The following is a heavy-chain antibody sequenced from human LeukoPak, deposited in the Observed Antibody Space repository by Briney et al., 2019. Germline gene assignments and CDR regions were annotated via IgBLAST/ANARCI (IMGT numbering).Heavy chain of an antibody. V-gene: IGHV4-59*08. CDR1: GASIHDDH. CDR2: VYYRGSA. Sequence: PSETLSLTCTVSGASIHDDHFTWIRQPPGRGLEWIGFVYYRGSAKYNPSLESRVTISVDTSKNQFSLKLSSVTAADTAVYYCARVNQWLVPWYWGQGTLVTVSS. CDR3: ARVNQWLVPWY. D-gene: IGHD6-19*01. J-gene: IGHJ4*02.